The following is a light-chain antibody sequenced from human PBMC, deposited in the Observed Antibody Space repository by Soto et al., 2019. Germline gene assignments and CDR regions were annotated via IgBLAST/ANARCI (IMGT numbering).Light chain of an antibody. Sequence: QSALTQPASVSGSPGQSITISCTGTSSDFGNYNLVSWYQQHPGKVPKLILFEVNKRPSGVSGRFSGSKSGNTASLTISGLQAEDEADYYCSSFTSTNTWVFGGGTKLTVL. V-gene: IGLV2-14*02. CDR3: SSFTSTNTWV. J-gene: IGLJ3*02. CDR1: SSDFGNYNL. CDR2: EVN.